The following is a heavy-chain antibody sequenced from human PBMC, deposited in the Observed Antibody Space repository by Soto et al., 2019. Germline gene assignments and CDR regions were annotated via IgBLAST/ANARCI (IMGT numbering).Heavy chain of an antibody. CDR3: AKLVGYCISTSCSYDAFDI. J-gene: IGHJ3*02. Sequence: GGSLRLSCAASGFTFSSYAMSWVRQAPGKGLEWVSTISGSGGGTYYADSMKGRFTISRDNSKNTLYLQMNSLRAEDTALYYCAKLVGYCISTSCSYDAFDIWGQGTMVTVSS. D-gene: IGHD2-2*01. CDR1: GFTFSSYA. V-gene: IGHV3-23*01. CDR2: ISGSGGGT.